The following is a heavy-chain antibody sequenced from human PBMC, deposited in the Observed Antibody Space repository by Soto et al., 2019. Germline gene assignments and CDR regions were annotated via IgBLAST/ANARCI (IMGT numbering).Heavy chain of an antibody. V-gene: IGHV3-11*01. Sequence: PGGSLRLSCAASGFTFSDYYMSWIRQAPGKGLEWVSYISSSGSTIYYADSVKGRFTISRDNAKNSLYLQMNSLRAEDTAVYYCARDFTRVVVAWPDFDIWGQGTMVTV. CDR2: ISSSGSTI. CDR1: GFTFSDYY. D-gene: IGHD3-22*01. CDR3: ARDFTRVVVAWPDFDI. J-gene: IGHJ3*02.